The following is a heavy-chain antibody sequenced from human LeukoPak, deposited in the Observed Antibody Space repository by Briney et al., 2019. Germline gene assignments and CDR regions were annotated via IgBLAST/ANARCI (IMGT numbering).Heavy chain of an antibody. J-gene: IGHJ4*02. Sequence: GGSLRLSCAASGWMHWVRQAPGKGLVWVSGINHDGSSTYYADSVKGRFTTSRDNAKNTVYLHMNSLSAEDTAVYYCASVFDSWGQGSLVTVSS. V-gene: IGHV3-74*01. CDR2: INHDGSST. CDR1: GW. CDR3: ASVFDS.